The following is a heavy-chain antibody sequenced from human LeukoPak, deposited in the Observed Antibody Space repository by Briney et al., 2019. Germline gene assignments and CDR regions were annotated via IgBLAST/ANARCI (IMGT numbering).Heavy chain of an antibody. CDR1: GYTFTSYG. Sequence: ASVKVSCKASGYTFTSYGISWVRQAPGQGLEWMGWINPNSGGTNYAQKFQGRVTMTRDTSISTAYMELSRLRSDDAAVYYCARTPGTSSWFLDYYYGMDVWGQGTTVTVSS. V-gene: IGHV1-2*02. J-gene: IGHJ6*02. CDR3: ARTPGTSSWFLDYYYGMDV. D-gene: IGHD6-13*01. CDR2: INPNSGGT.